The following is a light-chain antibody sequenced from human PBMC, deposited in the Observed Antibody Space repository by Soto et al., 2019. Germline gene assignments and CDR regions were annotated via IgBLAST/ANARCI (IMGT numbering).Light chain of an antibody. J-gene: IGKJ4*01. CDR3: QQYNSHSPLT. CDR1: QSISSW. Sequence: DIQMTQSPSTLSASVGDRVTITCRASQSISSWLAWYQQKPGKAPKLLIYKASSLESGVPSRFSGSGSGTEFTLTINSLQPDDFATYYCQQYNSHSPLTFGGGTKVEIK. CDR2: KAS. V-gene: IGKV1-5*03.